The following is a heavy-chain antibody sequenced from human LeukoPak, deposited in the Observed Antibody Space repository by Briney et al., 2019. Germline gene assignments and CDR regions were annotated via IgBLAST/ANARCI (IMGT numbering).Heavy chain of an antibody. D-gene: IGHD3-10*01. J-gene: IGHJ1*01. CDR3: AKHPYYYHRWGSSTLD. V-gene: IGHV3-23*01. CDR1: GFTFSSYA. Sequence: GGSLRLSCAASGFTFSSYAMSWVRQAPGKGLEWVSGIGASGGSAYYVNSVRGRFTISRDSSKDTLYLQMNSLRAEDTAMYNCAKHPYYYHRWGSSTLDWGQGALVTVSS. CDR2: IGASGGSA.